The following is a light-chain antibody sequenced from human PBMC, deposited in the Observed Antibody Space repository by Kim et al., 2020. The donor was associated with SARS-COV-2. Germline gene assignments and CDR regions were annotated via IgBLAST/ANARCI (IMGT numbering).Light chain of an antibody. J-gene: IGKJ1*01. V-gene: IGKV3-11*01. CDR2: HAS. CDR1: QSVARY. CDR3: HQRSTWPPKLT. Sequence: QGARATLSCRATQSVARYFSWYQQKPGQAPRIFIYHASNRATGLPARFSGSGSGTDFSLTISSLEPEYFAVYYCHQRSTWPPKLTFGQGTKVDIK.